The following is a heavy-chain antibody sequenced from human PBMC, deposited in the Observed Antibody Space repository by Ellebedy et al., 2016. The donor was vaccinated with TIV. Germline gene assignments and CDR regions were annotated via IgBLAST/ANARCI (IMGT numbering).Heavy chain of an antibody. CDR2: INHDGETK. V-gene: IGHV3-11*01. CDR3: AREEVDENVKVGVAY. CDR1: GFIFNNYY. D-gene: IGHD3-16*01. J-gene: IGHJ4*02. Sequence: GGSLRLXCEASGFIFNNYYMHWIRQAPGKGLEWISFINHDGETKSYADSVEGRFSISRDNAKKSLYLQMDSLRPDDTAIYYCAREEVDENVKVGVAYWGRGTLVTVSS.